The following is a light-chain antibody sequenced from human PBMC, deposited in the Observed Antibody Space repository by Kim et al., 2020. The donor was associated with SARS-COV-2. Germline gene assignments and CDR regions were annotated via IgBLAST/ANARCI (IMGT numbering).Light chain of an antibody. J-gene: IGLJ1*01. CDR3: SAWDDSLEVYV. CDR1: SSNIGSTT. CDR2: SHN. Sequence: QSVLTQPPSASGTPGQRVTISCSGSSSNIGSTTVNWYQQFPETAPKFLVDSHNQRPSGVPDRFSGSKSGTSASLAINGLQSEDEADYYCSAWDDSLEVYVFGTGTKVTVL. V-gene: IGLV1-44*01.